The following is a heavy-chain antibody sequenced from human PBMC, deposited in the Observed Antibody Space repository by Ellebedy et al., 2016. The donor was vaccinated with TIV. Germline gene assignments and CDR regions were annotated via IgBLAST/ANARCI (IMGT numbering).Heavy chain of an antibody. Sequence: AASVKVSCKASGFTFSSYTISWVRQAPGQGPEWMGWISAYNGNISYAQKFQGRVTMTTDTSTSTAFMELRNLRSDDTAVYYFARGGYSYGYFESWGKGALVTVSS. J-gene: IGHJ4*02. CDR2: ISAYNGNI. CDR1: GFTFSSYT. CDR3: ARGGYSYGYFES. V-gene: IGHV1-18*01. D-gene: IGHD5-18*01.